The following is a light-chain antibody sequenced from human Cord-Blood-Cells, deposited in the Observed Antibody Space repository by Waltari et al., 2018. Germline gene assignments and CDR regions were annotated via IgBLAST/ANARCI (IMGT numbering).Light chain of an antibody. CDR2: AAS. V-gene: IGKV1-6*01. CDR1: QGIRND. J-gene: IGKJ1*01. CDR3: LQDYNYPRT. Sequence: AIPMTQSPSSLSPSVGDRFTITCRASQGIRNDLGWYQQKPGKAPKLLIYAASSLQSGVPSRFSGSGSGTDFTLTISSLQPEDFATYYCLQDYNYPRTFGQGTKVEIK.